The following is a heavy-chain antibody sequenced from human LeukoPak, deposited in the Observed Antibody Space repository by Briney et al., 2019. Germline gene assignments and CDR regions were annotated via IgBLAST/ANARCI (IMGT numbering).Heavy chain of an antibody. D-gene: IGHD2-2*03. CDR1: GFTFSSYG. J-gene: IGHJ4*02. Sequence: GGSLRLSCAASGFTFSSYGMHWVRQAPGKGLEWVAVIRYDGSNKYYADSVKGRFTISRDNSKNTLYLQMNSLRAEDTAVYYCAKDGYCSSTSCLDYWGQGTLVTVSS. V-gene: IGHV3-30*02. CDR2: IRYDGSNK. CDR3: AKDGYCSSTSCLDY.